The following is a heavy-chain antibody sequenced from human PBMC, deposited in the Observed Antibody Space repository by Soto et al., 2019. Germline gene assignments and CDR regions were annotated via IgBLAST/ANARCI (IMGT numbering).Heavy chain of an antibody. Sequence: GGSLRLSCAGTGFTFDDYAMHWVRQGPGEGLEWVSGISWNSGSIGYADSVKGRFTISRDNAKNSLYLQMNSLRAEDTALYYCVKGTNSRLYYFDSWGQGTLVPVSS. J-gene: IGHJ4*02. V-gene: IGHV3-9*01. CDR1: GFTFDDYA. CDR3: VKGTNSRLYYFDS. CDR2: ISWNSGSI. D-gene: IGHD3-22*01.